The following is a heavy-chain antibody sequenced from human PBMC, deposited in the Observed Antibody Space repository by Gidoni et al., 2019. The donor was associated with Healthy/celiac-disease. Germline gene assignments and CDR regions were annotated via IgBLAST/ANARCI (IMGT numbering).Heavy chain of an antibody. CDR1: GPSISSGYY. CDR3: FAHSSSWSPQVPAFEY. CDR2: IYHRGST. D-gene: IGHD6-13*01. V-gene: IGHV4-38-2*01. Sequence: QVHLHESGPGLVKPSEALSLRCHVSGPSISSGYYWGWIRQPPGKGLEWIGSIYHRGSTYYIPARKSRVTIAVDTSKNQFSLKLSSVTAADTAVYYCFAHSSSWSPQVPAFEYWGQGTLVTVSS. J-gene: IGHJ4*02.